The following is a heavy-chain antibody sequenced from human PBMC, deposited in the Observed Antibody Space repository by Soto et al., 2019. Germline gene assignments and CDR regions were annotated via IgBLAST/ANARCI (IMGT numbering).Heavy chain of an antibody. Sequence: QVQLQESGPGLVKPSETLSLTCAVSGYSITGGYYCGWFRQPPGKGLEWIGSIYHSGHTYYNPSLRSRFTISIDTSKSHFSLKVSSVSAADTAVYFCARARIVAAGTIVDYWGQGTLVTVSS. CDR1: GYSITGGYY. V-gene: IGHV4-38-2*01. CDR3: ARARIVAAGTIVDY. D-gene: IGHD6-13*01. J-gene: IGHJ4*02. CDR2: IYHSGHT.